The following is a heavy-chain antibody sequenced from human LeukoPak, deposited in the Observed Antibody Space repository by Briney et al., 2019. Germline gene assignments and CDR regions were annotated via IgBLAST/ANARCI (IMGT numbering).Heavy chain of an antibody. J-gene: IGHJ4*02. CDR3: ARQWQLPDY. D-gene: IGHD6-13*01. Sequence: SETLSLTCTVSGGSISSSSYYWGWIRQPPGKGLEWIGSIYYSGSTYYNPSLKSRVTTSVDTSKNQFSLKLSSVTAADTAVYYCARQWQLPDYWGQGTLVTVSS. CDR1: GGSISSSSYY. CDR2: IYYSGST. V-gene: IGHV4-39*01.